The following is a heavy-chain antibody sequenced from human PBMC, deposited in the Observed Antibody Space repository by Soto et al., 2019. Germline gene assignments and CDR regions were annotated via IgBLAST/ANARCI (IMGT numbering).Heavy chain of an antibody. CDR1: GFTFSSYE. V-gene: IGHV3-13*05. CDR3: ARGGSGDYYYYGMDV. D-gene: IGHD3-16*01. Sequence: EVQLVGAGGGLVQPGGSLRLSCAASGFTFSSYEMHWVRQATGKGLEWVSAIGTAGDPYYPGSVKGRFTISRENAKNSLYLQMNSLRAGDTAVYYCARGGSGDYYYYGMDVWGQGTTVTVSS. J-gene: IGHJ6*02. CDR2: IGTAGDP.